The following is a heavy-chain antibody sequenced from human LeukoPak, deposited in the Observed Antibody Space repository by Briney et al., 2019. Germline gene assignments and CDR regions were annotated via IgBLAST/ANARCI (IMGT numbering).Heavy chain of an antibody. D-gene: IGHD2-15*01. CDR3: ARESYSGGSCFDY. CDR2: IDHSGIP. V-gene: IGHV4-38-2*01. Sequence: SETLSLTCAVSGDTISSGYYWAWIRQPPGEGPVWIGSIDHSGIPYYNPSLKSRVTISVDTSKNQFSLKLSSVTAADTAVYYCARESYSGGSCFDYWGQGTLVTVSS. J-gene: IGHJ4*02. CDR1: GDTISSGYY.